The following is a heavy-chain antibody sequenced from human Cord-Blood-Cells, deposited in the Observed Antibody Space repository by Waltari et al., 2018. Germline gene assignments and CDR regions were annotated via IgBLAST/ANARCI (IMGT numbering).Heavy chain of an antibody. CDR1: GFTFDDYA. CDR2: ISWNSGSI. J-gene: IGHJ4*02. Sequence: EVQLVESGGGLVQPGRSLRLSCAASGFTFDDYAMHWVRQAPGKGLEWVSGISWNSGSIGYADSVKGRFTISRDNAKNSLYLQMNSLRAEDTALYYCAKDIKVRGYDSVDYWGQGTLVTVSS. CDR3: AKDIKVRGYDSVDY. D-gene: IGHD5-12*01. V-gene: IGHV3-9*01.